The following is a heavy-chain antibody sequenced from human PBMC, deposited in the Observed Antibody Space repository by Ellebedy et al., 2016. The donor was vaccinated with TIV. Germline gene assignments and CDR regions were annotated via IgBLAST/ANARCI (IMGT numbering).Heavy chain of an antibody. CDR1: GFTFSSYA. J-gene: IGHJ4*02. CDR3: AGGDSSGYFYFDY. Sequence: GESLKISCAASGFTFSSYAMSWVRQAPGKGLEWVSAISGSGGSTYYADSVKGRFTISRDNSKNTLYLQMNSLRAEDTAVYYCAGGDSSGYFYFDYWGQGTLVTVSS. V-gene: IGHV3-23*01. D-gene: IGHD3-22*01. CDR2: ISGSGGST.